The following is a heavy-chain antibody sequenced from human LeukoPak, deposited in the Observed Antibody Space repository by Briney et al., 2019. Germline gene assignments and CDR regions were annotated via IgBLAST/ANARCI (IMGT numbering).Heavy chain of an antibody. D-gene: IGHD2-2*01. J-gene: IGHJ4*02. Sequence: GGSLRLSCAASGFTFSSYAMSWVRQAPGKGLEWVSAISGSGGSTYYADSVKGRFTISRDNSKNTLYLQMNSLRAEDTAVYYCAKAGIVVVPAAIWVYFDYWGQGTLVTVPS. CDR1: GFTFSSYA. CDR3: AKAGIVVVPAAIWVYFDY. V-gene: IGHV3-23*01. CDR2: ISGSGGST.